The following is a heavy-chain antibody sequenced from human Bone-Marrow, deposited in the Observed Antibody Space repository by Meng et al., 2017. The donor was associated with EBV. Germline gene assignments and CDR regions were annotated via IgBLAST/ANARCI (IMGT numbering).Heavy chain of an antibody. Sequence: QVQVVQVGAEVKKPGASVKVSCKASGYTFTSYAMHWVRQAPGQRLEWMGWINAGNGNTKYSQKFQGRVTITRDTSASTAYMELSSLRSEDTAVYYCARKVIIAAAGRDNWFDPWGQGTLVTVSS. CDR2: INAGNGNT. V-gene: IGHV1-3*01. D-gene: IGHD6-13*01. CDR3: ARKVIIAAAGRDNWFDP. J-gene: IGHJ5*02. CDR1: GYTFTSYA.